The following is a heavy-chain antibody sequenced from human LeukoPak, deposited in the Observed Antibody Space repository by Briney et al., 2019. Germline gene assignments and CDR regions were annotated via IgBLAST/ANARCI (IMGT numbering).Heavy chain of an antibody. V-gene: IGHV4-61*02. D-gene: IGHD3-3*01. CDR1: GGSISSGNYY. CDR3: ARDGLGFDTSGFSR. J-gene: IGHJ4*02. Sequence: KPSETLSLTCTVSGGSISSGNYYWSWIRQPAGKGLEWIGRIYSSGKTNYNSSLKTRLTISIDTSKNQFSLRVTSVTAADTAIYYCARDGLGFDTSGFSRWGQGTLVTVSS. CDR2: IYSSGKT.